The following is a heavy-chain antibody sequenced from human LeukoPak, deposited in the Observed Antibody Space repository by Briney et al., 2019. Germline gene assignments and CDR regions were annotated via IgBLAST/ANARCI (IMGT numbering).Heavy chain of an antibody. J-gene: IGHJ6*02. V-gene: IGHV3-9*01. CDR1: GFTFDGYA. Sequence: GGSLRLSCAASGFTFDGYAMRWVRQAPGKGLEWVSGISCNSGSIGYADSVKGRFTISRDNAKNSLYLQMNSLSAEDTALYYCAKEPRGAIYYYGMDVWGQGTTVTVSS. D-gene: IGHD1-26*01. CDR3: AKEPRGAIYYYGMDV. CDR2: ISCNSGSI.